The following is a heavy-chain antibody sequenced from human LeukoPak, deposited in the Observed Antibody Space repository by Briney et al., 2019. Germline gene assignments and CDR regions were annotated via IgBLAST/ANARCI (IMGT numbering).Heavy chain of an antibody. Sequence: PGGSLRLSCATSGFTFGIHYMSWVRQAPGRGPEWISYISGNGGDIAYADSVKGRFTISRDNAKSFLYLQMNSLRAEDTALYYCAKQWTYYYMDVWGKGTTVTVSS. CDR3: AKQWTYYYMDV. CDR2: ISGNGGDI. D-gene: IGHD3/OR15-3a*01. CDR1: GFTFGIHY. J-gene: IGHJ6*03. V-gene: IGHV3/OR16-9*01.